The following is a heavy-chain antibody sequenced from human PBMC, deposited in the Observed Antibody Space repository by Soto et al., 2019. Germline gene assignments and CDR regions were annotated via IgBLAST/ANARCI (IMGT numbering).Heavy chain of an antibody. CDR2: IWSDGSNK. CDR1: GFTFSSNG. V-gene: IGHV3-33*01. D-gene: IGHD6-13*01. CDR3: ARDGSNKPGFYYGMHV. J-gene: IGHJ6*02. Sequence: GGSLRLSCTASGFTFSSNGMHWVRQAPGKGLEWVAVIWSDGSNKYYADSVKGRFTIFRDNSKSTLYLQMNGLRAEDTAVYYCARDGSNKPGFYYGMHVWGPGPMVTVSS.